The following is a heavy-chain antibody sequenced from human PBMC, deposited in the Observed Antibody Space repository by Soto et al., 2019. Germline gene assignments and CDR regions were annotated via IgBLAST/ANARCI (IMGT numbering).Heavy chain of an antibody. V-gene: IGHV4-39*01. J-gene: IGHJ4*02. Sequence: SETLSLTCTVSGGSISSSSYYWGWIRQPPGKGLEWIGSIYYSGSTYYNPSLKSRVTISVDTSKNQFSLKLSSVTAADTAVYYCARHGLAAAGPGAFNYWGQGTLVTVSS. CDR3: ARHGLAAAGPGAFNY. CDR1: GGSISSSSYY. CDR2: IYYSGST. D-gene: IGHD6-13*01.